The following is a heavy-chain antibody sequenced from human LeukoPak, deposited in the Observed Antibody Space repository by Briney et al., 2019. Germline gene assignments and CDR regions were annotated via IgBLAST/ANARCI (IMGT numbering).Heavy chain of an antibody. V-gene: IGHV4-31*03. Sequence: PSETLSLTCTVSGGSISSGGYYWNWIRQYPGKGLEWIGYIYYSGSTYYNPSLKSRVTISADTSKNQFSLKLSSVTAADTAVYYCASRLNYYGFHWGQGTLVTVSP. J-gene: IGHJ4*02. CDR2: IYYSGST. CDR1: GGSISSGGYY. CDR3: ASRLNYYGFH. D-gene: IGHD3-10*01.